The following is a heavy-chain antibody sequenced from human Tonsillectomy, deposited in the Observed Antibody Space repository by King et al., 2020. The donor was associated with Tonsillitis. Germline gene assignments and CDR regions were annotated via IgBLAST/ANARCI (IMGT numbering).Heavy chain of an antibody. CDR1: GGSISSGNSY. CDR2: IYTSEIT. J-gene: IGHJ6*03. CDR3: ARVPLDYYYYMDV. Sequence: PLQESGPGLVKPSQTLSLTCTVSGGSISSGNSYWYWIRQPAGKGLEWIGRIYTSEITNYNPSLKSRVTLSVDTSKNQFSLRLSSVTAADTAVYYCARVPLDYYYYMDVCGKGTTVTVSS. V-gene: IGHV4-61*02.